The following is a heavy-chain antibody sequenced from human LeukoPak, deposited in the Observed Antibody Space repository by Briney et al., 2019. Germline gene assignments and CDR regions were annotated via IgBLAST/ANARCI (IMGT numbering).Heavy chain of an antibody. Sequence: ASVKVSCKASGYTFTGYYMHWVRQAPGQGLEWMGWINPNSGGTNYAQKFQGRVTITRDTSASTAYMELSSLRSEDTAVYYCARTYSSSWYGTFSAFDIWGQGTMVTVSS. D-gene: IGHD6-13*01. CDR3: ARTYSSSWYGTFSAFDI. CDR1: GYTFTGYY. J-gene: IGHJ3*02. CDR2: INPNSGGT. V-gene: IGHV1-2*02.